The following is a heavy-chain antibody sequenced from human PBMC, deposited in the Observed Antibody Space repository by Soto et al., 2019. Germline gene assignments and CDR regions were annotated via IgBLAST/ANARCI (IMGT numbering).Heavy chain of an antibody. Sequence: PGGSLRLSCAASGFTFSSYAMSWVRQAPGKGLEWVSAISGSGGSTYYADSVKGRFTISRDNSKNSLYLQMNSLRAEDTAVYYCAPAPGSSAYCSGGSCYTHYFAYHARRTPVTVSS. CDR1: GFTFSSYA. J-gene: IGHJ4*02. D-gene: IGHD2-15*01. V-gene: IGHV3-23*01. CDR3: APAPGSSAYCSGGSCYTHYFAY. CDR2: ISGSGGST.